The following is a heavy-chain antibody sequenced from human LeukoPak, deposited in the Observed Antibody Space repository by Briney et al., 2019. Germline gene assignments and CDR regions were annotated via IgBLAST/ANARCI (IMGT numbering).Heavy chain of an antibody. J-gene: IGHJ4*02. Sequence: ASVKVSCKVSGYTLTELSMHWVRQAPGKGLEWMGGFDPEDGETIYAQKFQGRVTMTEDTSTDTAYMELSSLRSADTAVYYCATGRGGVGFGGVIVTHYFDYWGQGTLVTVSS. CDR3: ATGRGGVGFGGVIVTHYFDY. D-gene: IGHD3-16*02. CDR1: GYTLTELS. V-gene: IGHV1-24*01. CDR2: FDPEDGET.